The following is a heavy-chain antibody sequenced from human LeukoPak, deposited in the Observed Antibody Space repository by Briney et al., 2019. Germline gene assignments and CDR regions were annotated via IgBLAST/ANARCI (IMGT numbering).Heavy chain of an antibody. CDR2: IMPIFGTA. CDR3: ARDNVGSSPYYFDY. D-gene: IGHD6-6*01. Sequence: VASVKVSCKASGGTFSSYAISWVRQAPGQRLEWIGRIMPIFGTANYAQKFQGRVTITTDESTSTAYVELSSLRSEDTAVYYCARDNVGSSPYYFDYWGQGTLVTVSS. J-gene: IGHJ4*02. CDR1: GGTFSSYA. V-gene: IGHV1-69*05.